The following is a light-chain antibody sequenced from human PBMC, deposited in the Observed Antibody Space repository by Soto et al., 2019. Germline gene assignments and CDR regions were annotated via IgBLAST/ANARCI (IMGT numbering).Light chain of an antibody. CDR1: QTLYSN. CDR2: RAS. J-gene: IGKJ1*01. CDR3: QQYQNLWT. Sequence: IGMTQSPATLSVSPGERATLSCRASQTLYSNVAWYQQRPGQPPSLLIYRASSRATGIPARFSGSGSGTEFTLTINFRQSEEFAVYYCQQYQNLWTFGQGTKVDIK. V-gene: IGKV3-15*01.